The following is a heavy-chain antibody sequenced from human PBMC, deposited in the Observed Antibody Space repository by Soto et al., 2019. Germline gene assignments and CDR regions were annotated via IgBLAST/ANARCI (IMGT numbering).Heavy chain of an antibody. J-gene: IGHJ6*02. D-gene: IGHD5-12*01. CDR3: AGESRVYDSGTGDYYYYGMDV. Sequence: QVQLEQSGAEVKKPGASVKVSCKASGYTFTSYDISWVRQAPGQGLEWMGWISPYNGNTNYAQNLQGRVTMNTDTSTAAAYRGLGCLRSDETAVYYCAGESRVYDSGTGDYYYYGMDVWGQGATVSVSS. CDR2: ISPYNGNT. CDR1: GYTFTSYD. V-gene: IGHV1-18*01.